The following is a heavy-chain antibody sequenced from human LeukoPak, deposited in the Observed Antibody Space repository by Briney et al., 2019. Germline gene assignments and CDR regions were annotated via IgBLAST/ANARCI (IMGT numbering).Heavy chain of an antibody. CDR1: GFTFSSYG. CDR2: ISYDGSNK. V-gene: IGHV3-30*18. CDR3: AKDSGGYTYVFDY. J-gene: IGHJ4*02. D-gene: IGHD5-18*01. Sequence: GGSLRLSCAASGFTFSSYGMHWVRQAPGKGLEWVAVISYDGSNKSYGDSVKSRFTISRDNSKNTLYLQMNSLRSEDTAVYYCAKDSGGYTYVFDYWGQGTLVTVSS.